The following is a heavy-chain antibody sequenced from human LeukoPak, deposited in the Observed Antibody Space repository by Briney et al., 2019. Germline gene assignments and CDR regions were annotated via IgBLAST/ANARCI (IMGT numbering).Heavy chain of an antibody. CDR2: INHSGST. CDR1: GGSISSGDYY. D-gene: IGHD2-2*01. J-gene: IGHJ6*02. V-gene: IGHV4-39*07. Sequence: SETLSLTCTVSGGSISSGDYYWSWIRQPPGKGLEWIGEINHSGSTNYNPSLKSRVTISVDTSKNQFSLKLSSVTAADTAVYYCARGRAAIQSKWGNYYYYGMDVWGQGTTVTVSS. CDR3: ARGRAAIQSKWGNYYYYGMDV.